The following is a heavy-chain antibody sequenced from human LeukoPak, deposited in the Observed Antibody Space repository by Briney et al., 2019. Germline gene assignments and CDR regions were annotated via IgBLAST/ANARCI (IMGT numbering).Heavy chain of an antibody. J-gene: IGHJ5*02. CDR1: GGSISSSSYY. CDR2: IYYSGST. D-gene: IGHD6-19*01. CDR3: ARQKMKQSQFDP. Sequence: SETLSLTCTVSGGSISSSSYYWGWIRQPPGKGLEWIGSIYYSGSTYYNPSLKSRVTISVDTSKNQFSLKLSSVTAADTAVYYCARQKMKQSQFDPWGQGTLVTVSS. V-gene: IGHV4-39*01.